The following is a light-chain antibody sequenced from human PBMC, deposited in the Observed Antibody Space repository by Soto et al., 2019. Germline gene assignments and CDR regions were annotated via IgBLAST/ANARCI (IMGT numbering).Light chain of an antibody. V-gene: IGKV3-11*01. CDR2: DAS. J-gene: IGKJ2*01. CDR1: QSVSNN. CDR3: QQRGNWPRT. Sequence: EIVLTQSPATLSLSPGERATLSCRASQSVSNNLGWYQQKPGQAPRLLLSDASNRATDIPARFSGSRSGPDFTLTINSLEPEDFAVYYCQQRGNWPRTFGQGTKLEIK.